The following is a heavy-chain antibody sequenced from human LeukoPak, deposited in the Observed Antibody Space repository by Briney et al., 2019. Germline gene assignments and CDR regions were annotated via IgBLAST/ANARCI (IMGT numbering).Heavy chain of an antibody. CDR1: GFTFSSIA. J-gene: IGHJ4*02. Sequence: GGSLRLSCASSGFTFSSIAMSWVRQAPDKGLEWVSTISGSGGGTYYADSVKGRFTISRDDSKNTLYLQMNSLRADDTAVYYCAKDLGRYRNNFFDYWGQGNLVTVSS. D-gene: IGHD1-26*01. CDR3: AKDLGRYRNNFFDY. V-gene: IGHV3-23*01. CDR2: ISGSGGGT.